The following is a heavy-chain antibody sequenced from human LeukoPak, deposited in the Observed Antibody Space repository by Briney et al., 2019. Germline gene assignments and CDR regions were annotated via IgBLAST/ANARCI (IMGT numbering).Heavy chain of an antibody. CDR1: GGSISSYY. CDR2: TYYSGST. CDR3: EYSSSSGDY. V-gene: IGHV4-59*01. Sequence: PSETLSLTCTVSGGSISSYYWSWIRQPPGKGLEWIGYTYYSGSTNYNPSLKSRVTISVDTSKNQFSLKLSSVTAADTAVYYCEYSSSSGDYWGQGTLVTVSS. J-gene: IGHJ4*02. D-gene: IGHD6-6*01.